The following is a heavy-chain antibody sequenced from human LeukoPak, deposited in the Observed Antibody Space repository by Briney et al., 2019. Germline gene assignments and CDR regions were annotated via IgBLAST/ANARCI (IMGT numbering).Heavy chain of an antibody. CDR1: GFTFSSYW. CDR2: IKQDGSEK. J-gene: IGHJ4*02. Sequence: PGGSLRLSCAASGFTFSSYWMSWVRQAPGKGLEWVANIKQDGSEKYYVDSVKGRFTISRDNVKKSLNLQMNSLRDEDTAVYYCARGRYNWDYWGQGTLVTVPS. D-gene: IGHD5-24*01. V-gene: IGHV3-7*03. CDR3: ARGRYNWDY.